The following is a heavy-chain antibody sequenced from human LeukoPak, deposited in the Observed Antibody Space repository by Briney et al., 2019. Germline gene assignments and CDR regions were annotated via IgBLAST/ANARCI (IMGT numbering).Heavy chain of an antibody. CDR1: GGSISSSSYY. CDR2: IYYSGST. D-gene: IGHD3-10*01. V-gene: IGHV4-39*01. Sequence: PSETLSLTCTVSGGSISSSSYYWGWIRQPPGKGLEWIGSIYYSGSTYYNPSLKSRVTISADTSKNQFSLKLSSVTAADTAVYYCARHGLGFGELIDYWGQGTLVTVSS. J-gene: IGHJ4*02. CDR3: ARHGLGFGELIDY.